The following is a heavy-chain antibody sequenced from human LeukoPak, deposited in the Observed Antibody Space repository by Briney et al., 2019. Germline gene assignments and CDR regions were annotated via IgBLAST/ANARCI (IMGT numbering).Heavy chain of an antibody. Sequence: GGSLRLSCAASGFTFSGSAMHWVRQASGKGLEWVGHIGNKVSNYATEYAASLRGRFTISRDDSKDTAYLQVNSLKTEDTAVYYCAGNYDSWTGLNYWGQGTLVTVSS. D-gene: IGHD3-3*01. CDR1: GFTFSGSA. V-gene: IGHV3-73*01. CDR2: IGNKVSNYAT. J-gene: IGHJ4*02. CDR3: AGNYDSWTGLNY.